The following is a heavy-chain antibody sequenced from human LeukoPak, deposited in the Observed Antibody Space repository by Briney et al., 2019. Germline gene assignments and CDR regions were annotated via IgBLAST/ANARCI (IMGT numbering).Heavy chain of an antibody. V-gene: IGHV3-64D*06. Sequence: HPGGSPRLSCSASGFTFGSYAMHWVRQAPGNGLEYVSVISSAGDSTYYADSVKGRFTISRDNSKNTLYLQMSSLRAEDTAVYYCVKQGPYSSSWYFDYWGQGTLVTVSS. J-gene: IGHJ4*02. D-gene: IGHD6-13*01. CDR3: VKQGPYSSSWYFDY. CDR2: ISSAGDST. CDR1: GFTFGSYA.